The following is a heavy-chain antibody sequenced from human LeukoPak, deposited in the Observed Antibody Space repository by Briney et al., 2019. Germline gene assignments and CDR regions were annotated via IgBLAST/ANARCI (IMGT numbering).Heavy chain of an antibody. CDR2: IYYSGST. V-gene: IGHV4-59*01. CDR1: GGSISSYY. Sequence: PSETLSLTCTVSGGSISSYYWSWIRQPPGKGLEWIGYIYYSGSTNYNPSLKSRVTISVDTSKNQFSLKLSSVTAAGTAVYYCARDHRSGYYYGSGSYYRAPYDWFDPWGQGTLVTVSS. D-gene: IGHD3-10*01. J-gene: IGHJ5*02. CDR3: ARDHRSGYYYGSGSYYRAPYDWFDP.